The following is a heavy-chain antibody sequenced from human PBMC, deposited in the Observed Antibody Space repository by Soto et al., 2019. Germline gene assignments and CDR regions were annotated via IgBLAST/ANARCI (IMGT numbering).Heavy chain of an antibody. D-gene: IGHD6-6*01. CDR2: ISAYNAHT. CDR1: GYTFLSYG. CDR3: ARVFRWSSSSWGFDY. V-gene: IGHV1-18*01. J-gene: IGHJ4*02. Sequence: QVQLVQSGAEVKKPGASVKVSCKASGYTFLSYGITWVRQAPGQGLEWMGWISAYNAHTNYGQKFQDRVSMTTDTSSNTAYLEVRSLRSDDTAFYFCARVFRWSSSSWGFDYWGQGTLVIVSS.